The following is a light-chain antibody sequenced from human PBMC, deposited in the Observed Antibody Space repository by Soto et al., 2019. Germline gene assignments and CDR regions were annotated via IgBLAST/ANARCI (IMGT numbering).Light chain of an antibody. CDR3: QQYNNYPWT. Sequence: DIQMTQSPSTLSASVGDRVTITCRASQSISSWLAWYQQKPGKAPKLLIYKASSLESGVPSRFSGSGSGTEFTLTISSLQPDDFATYYCQQYNNYPWTFGKGPRWKSN. J-gene: IGKJ1*01. CDR2: KAS. V-gene: IGKV1-5*03. CDR1: QSISSW.